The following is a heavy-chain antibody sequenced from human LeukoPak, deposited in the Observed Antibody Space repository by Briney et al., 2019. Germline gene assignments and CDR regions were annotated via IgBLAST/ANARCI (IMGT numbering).Heavy chain of an antibody. CDR2: ISSSSSYI. D-gene: IGHD6-19*01. V-gene: IGHV3-21*01. CDR3: ASDRSPGYSSGWFDY. Sequence: GGSLRLSCAASGFTFSSYGMNWVRQAPGKGLEWVSSISSSSSYIYYADSVKGRFTISRDNAKNSLYLQMNSLRAEDTAVYYCASDRSPGYSSGWFDYWGQGTLVTVSS. J-gene: IGHJ4*02. CDR1: GFTFSSYG.